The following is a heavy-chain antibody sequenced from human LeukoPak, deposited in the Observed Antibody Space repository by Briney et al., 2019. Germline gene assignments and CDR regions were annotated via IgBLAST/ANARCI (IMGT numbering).Heavy chain of an antibody. CDR3: AKDRISEETYNWFDP. CDR2: ISYDGSNK. CDR1: GFTFSSYG. Sequence: GGSLRLACAASGFTFSSYGMHWVRQAPGKGLEWVAVISYDGSNKYYADSVKGRFTISRDNSKNTLYLQMNSLRAEDTAVYYCAKDRISEETYNWFDPWGQGTLVTVSS. J-gene: IGHJ5*02. D-gene: IGHD2-15*01. V-gene: IGHV3-30*18.